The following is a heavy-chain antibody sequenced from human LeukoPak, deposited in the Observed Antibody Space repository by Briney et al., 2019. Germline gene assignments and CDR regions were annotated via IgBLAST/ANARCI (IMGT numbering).Heavy chain of an antibody. CDR2: IYSGGST. CDR3: ARDVDASYMDV. V-gene: IGHV3-53*05. D-gene: IGHD2-21*01. Sequence: GGSLRLSCAASGFTVSSNYMSWVRQAPGRGLEWVSVIYSGGSTYYADSVKGRFTISRDNSKNTLYLQMNSLRPEDTAVYYCARDVDASYMDVWGKGTTVTVSS. CDR1: GFTVSSNY. J-gene: IGHJ6*03.